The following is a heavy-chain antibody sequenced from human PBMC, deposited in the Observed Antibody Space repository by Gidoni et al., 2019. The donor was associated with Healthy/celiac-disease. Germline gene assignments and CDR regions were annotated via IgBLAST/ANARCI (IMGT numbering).Heavy chain of an antibody. CDR2: ISSSSSTI. Sequence: GLEWVSYISSSSSTIYYADSVKGRFTISRDNAKNSLYLQMNSLRDEDTAVYYCARDPMGTQRKTYSSSSPRDYYYGMDVWGQGTTVTVSS. D-gene: IGHD6-13*01. V-gene: IGHV3-48*02. CDR3: ARDPMGTQRKTYSSSSPRDYYYGMDV. J-gene: IGHJ6*02.